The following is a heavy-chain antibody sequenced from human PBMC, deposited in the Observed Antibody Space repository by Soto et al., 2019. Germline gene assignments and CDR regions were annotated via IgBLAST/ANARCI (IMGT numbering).Heavy chain of an antibody. V-gene: IGHV1-69*01. D-gene: IGHD2-21*02. CDR3: ASQGGRGGDPHPPDY. CDR1: GGTFSSYA. Sequence: QVQLVQSGAEVKKPGSSVKVSCTASGGTFSSYAISWVRPAPGQGLAWMGGIIPIFGTANYAQKFQGRVTITADESTSTAYRELRSLRSEDTAVYYCASQGGRGGDPHPPDYWGQGSLVTVSS. CDR2: IIPIFGTA. J-gene: IGHJ4*02.